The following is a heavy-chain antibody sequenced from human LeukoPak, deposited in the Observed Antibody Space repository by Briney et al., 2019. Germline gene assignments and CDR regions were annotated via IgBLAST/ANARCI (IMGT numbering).Heavy chain of an antibody. CDR1: GFTFSSYW. J-gene: IGHJ3*01. CDR2: INSGGSST. D-gene: IGHD3-9*01. V-gene: IGHV3-74*01. Sequence: PGGSMRLSCAVSGFTFSSYWMHWVRQAPGKGLVWVSRINSGGSSTSYTDSVKGRFAISRDNAKNTLYLQMSSLRAEERAVYYCARDQGRGGYDILTGYPEGRWGQGTMVTVSS. CDR3: ARDQGRGGYDILTGYPEGR.